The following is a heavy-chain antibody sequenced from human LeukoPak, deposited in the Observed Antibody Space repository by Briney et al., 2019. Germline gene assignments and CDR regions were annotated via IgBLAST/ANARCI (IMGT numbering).Heavy chain of an antibody. CDR3: ARLSKDTVVLPAAMAHYFDY. D-gene: IGHD2-2*01. J-gene: IGHJ4*02. V-gene: IGHV4-59*08. CDR2: IHYTGST. Sequence: SETLSLSCTVSGGSISGYYWSWIRQPPGKGLQFIGYIHYTGSTNYNPSLGSRVTLSVDTSKNQFSHKLRSVTAADTAVYYCARLSKDTVVLPAAMAHYFDYWGQGTLVTVSS. CDR1: GGSISGYY.